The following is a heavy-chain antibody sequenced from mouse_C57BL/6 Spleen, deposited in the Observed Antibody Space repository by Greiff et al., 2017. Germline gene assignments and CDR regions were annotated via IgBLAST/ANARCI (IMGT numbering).Heavy chain of an antibody. V-gene: IGHV1-50*01. D-gene: IGHD1-1*01. CDR2: IDPSDSYT. CDR1: GYTFTSSW. Sequence: QVQLQQPGAELVKPGASVKLSCKASGYTFTSSWMQWVKQRPGQGLEWIGEIDPSDSYTNYNQKFKGKTTLPVDTSSSTAYMQLSSLTSEDSAVYYCARSGGSSYGACFAYWGQGTLVTVSA. J-gene: IGHJ3*01. CDR3: ARSGGSSYGACFAY.